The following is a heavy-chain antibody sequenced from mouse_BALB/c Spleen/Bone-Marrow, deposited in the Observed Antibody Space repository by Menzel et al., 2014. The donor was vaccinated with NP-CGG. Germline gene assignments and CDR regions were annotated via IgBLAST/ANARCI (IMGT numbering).Heavy chain of an antibody. CDR3: ARDNYYGSSTGFAY. CDR2: IDPYNGGT. V-gene: IGHV1S135*01. D-gene: IGHD1-1*01. CDR1: GYAFTSYN. J-gene: IGHJ3*01. Sequence: EVQLQQSGPELVKPGASVKVSCKASGYAFTSYNMYWVKQSHGKSLEWIGYIDPYNGGTSYNQKFKGKSKLTVDKSSSTAYMHLNSLTSKDSAVYYCARDNYYGSSTGFAYWGQGTLVTVSA.